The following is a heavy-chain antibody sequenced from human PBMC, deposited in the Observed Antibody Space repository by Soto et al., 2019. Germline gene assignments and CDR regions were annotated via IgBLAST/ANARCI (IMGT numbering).Heavy chain of an antibody. CDR3: AHSSGWYALDY. CDR2: INGGSGST. V-gene: IGHV1-3*01. CDR1: GYTFTDHA. D-gene: IGHD6-19*01. J-gene: IGHJ4*02. Sequence: QVQLVQSGAEVKKPGASLKVSCKASGYTFTDHAIHWVRLAPGQRLEWMGWINGGSGSTRYSQTFQDRLTFTRDTSATTAYMELNSLRYEDTAIYYCAHSSGWYALDYWGQGTLVTVSS.